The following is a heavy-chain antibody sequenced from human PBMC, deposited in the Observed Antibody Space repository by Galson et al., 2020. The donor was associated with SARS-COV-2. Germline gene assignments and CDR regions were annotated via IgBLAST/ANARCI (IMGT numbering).Heavy chain of an antibody. J-gene: IGHJ4*02. CDR1: GFTFSDYW. V-gene: IGHV3-74*01. Sequence: GGSLRLSCAASGFTFSDYWMHWVRQVPGERPVWVSRINTDGSGTSYADSVEGRFTISRDNAKNTLFLQMNSLRAEDTAVYYCARDRPSGWFTDCWCQGTLVTVSS. CDR2: INTDGSGT. D-gene: IGHD6-13*01. CDR3: ARDRPSGWFTDC.